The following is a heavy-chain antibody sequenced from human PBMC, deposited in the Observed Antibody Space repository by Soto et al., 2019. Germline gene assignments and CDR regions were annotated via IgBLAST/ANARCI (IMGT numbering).Heavy chain of an antibody. CDR1: GYTFTSYG. D-gene: IGHD5-18*01. Sequence: ASVKVSCKASGYTFTSYGISWVRQAPGQRLEWMGWINAGNGNTKYSQKFQGRVTITRDTSTSTAYMELRSLRSDDTAVYYFARDLDPDTAMDGYYYYGMDVWGQGTTVTVSS. CDR3: ARDLDPDTAMDGYYYYGMDV. CDR2: INAGNGNT. J-gene: IGHJ6*02. V-gene: IGHV1-18*01.